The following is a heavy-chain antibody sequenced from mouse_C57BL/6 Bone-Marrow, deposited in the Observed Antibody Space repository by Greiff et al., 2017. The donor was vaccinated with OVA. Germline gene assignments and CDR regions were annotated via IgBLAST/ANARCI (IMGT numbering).Heavy chain of an antibody. CDR2: IDPSDSYT. V-gene: IGHV1-59*01. J-gene: IGHJ3*01. CDR1: GYTFTSYW. CDR3: VYDFGRFAY. D-gene: IGHD2-4*01. Sequence: QVQLKQPGAELVRPGTSVKLSCKASGYTFTSYWMHWVKQRPGQGLEWIGVIDPSDSYTNYNQKFKGKATLTVDTSSSTAYMQLSSLTSEDSAVYYCVYDFGRFAYWGQGTLVTVSA.